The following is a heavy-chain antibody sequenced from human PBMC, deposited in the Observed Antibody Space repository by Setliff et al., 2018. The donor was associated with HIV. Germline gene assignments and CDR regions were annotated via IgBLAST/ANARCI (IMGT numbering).Heavy chain of an antibody. D-gene: IGHD3-22*01. V-gene: IGHV4-30-2*01. J-gene: IGHJ4*02. CDR2: IHHSGNT. Sequence: SETLSLTCGVSGGSININPYSWSWIRQPPGKALEWIGYIHHSGNTQFNPSFKSRVTMSIDVSRNQFSLRLTSVTAADTAVYFCARLRITMIMMLNYFDYWGQGTLVTVSS. CDR1: GGSININPYS. CDR3: ARLRITMIMMLNYFDY.